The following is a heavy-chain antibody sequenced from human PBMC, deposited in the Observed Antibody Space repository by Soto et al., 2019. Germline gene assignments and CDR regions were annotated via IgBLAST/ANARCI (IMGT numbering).Heavy chain of an antibody. Sequence: QVQLVESGGGVVQPGRSLRLSCAASGFTFSSYAMHWVRQAPGKGLEWVAVISYDGSNKYYADSVKGRFTISGDNSKTTLYLQMNSLRAEDTAVYYCARDRLEDYYYYGMDVWGQGTTVTVSS. CDR3: ARDRLEDYYYYGMDV. CDR1: GFTFSSYA. J-gene: IGHJ6*02. D-gene: IGHD1-1*01. CDR2: ISYDGSNK. V-gene: IGHV3-30-3*01.